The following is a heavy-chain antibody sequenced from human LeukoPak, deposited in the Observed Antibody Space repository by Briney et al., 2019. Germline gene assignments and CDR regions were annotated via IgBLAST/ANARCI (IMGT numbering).Heavy chain of an antibody. V-gene: IGHV1-46*01. J-gene: IGHJ4*02. D-gene: IGHD1-26*01. Sequence: ASVKISCKASGYTFTSYYMHWVRQAPGQGLEWMGIINPSGGSTSYAQKFQGRVTMTRDTSTSTVYMELSSLRSDDTAVYYCARDSAGIVGASTYWGQGTLVTVSS. CDR3: ARDSAGIVGASTY. CDR1: GYTFTSYY. CDR2: INPSGGST.